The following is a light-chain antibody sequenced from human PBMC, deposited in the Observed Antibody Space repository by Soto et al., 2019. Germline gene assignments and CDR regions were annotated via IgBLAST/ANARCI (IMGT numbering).Light chain of an antibody. CDR1: QSISSG. CDR2: KAS. Sequence: DIQMTQSPSTLSASVGDRVTITCRASQSISSGLAWYQQKPGKAPKLLIYKASSLESGVPSRFSGSGSGTEFTLTISSLQPDDFASYYCQQYNSYSRRTFGQGTKVEIK. V-gene: IGKV1-5*03. J-gene: IGKJ1*01. CDR3: QQYNSYSRRT.